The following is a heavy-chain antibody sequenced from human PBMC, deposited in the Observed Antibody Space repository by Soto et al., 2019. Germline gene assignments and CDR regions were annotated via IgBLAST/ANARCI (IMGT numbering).Heavy chain of an antibody. CDR2: ISSNGGTT. V-gene: IGHV3-64*01. J-gene: IGHJ4*02. CDR1: GFTFSSYD. CDR3: VRRVSGNYYN. D-gene: IGHD1-26*01. Sequence: EVQLAESGGGMVQPGGSLRLSCVASGFTFSSYDMNWVRQAPGKGLEYVSSISSNGGTTYYGNSVKGRFTISRDNSKNTLYLQMGILRAADMAVYYCVRRVSGNYYNLGQGTLVTVSS.